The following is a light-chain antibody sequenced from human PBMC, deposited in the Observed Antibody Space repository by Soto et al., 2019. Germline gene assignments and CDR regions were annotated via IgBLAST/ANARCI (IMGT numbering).Light chain of an antibody. V-gene: IGKV3-20*01. Sequence: EIVLTQSPGTLSLSPGERATLSCRARQSVSSSYLAWYQQKPGQPPRLLIYGASSRATGIPDRFSGRGSGADFTLTITRLEPEDFAVYYCQHYRTSFGGGTKVEIK. CDR2: GAS. CDR3: QHYRTS. CDR1: QSVSSSY. J-gene: IGKJ4*01.